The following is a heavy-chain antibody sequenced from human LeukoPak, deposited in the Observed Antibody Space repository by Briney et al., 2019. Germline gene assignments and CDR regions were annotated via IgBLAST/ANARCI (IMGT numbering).Heavy chain of an antibody. D-gene: IGHD4-11*01. CDR2: IRYDGSNK. Sequence: GGSLRLSCAASGFTFSSYGMHCVRQAPGKGLEWVAFIRYDGSNKYYADSVKGRFTISRDNSKNTLYLQMNSLRAEDTAVYYCAKDAYSNYGVAYYFDYWGQGTLLTVSS. J-gene: IGHJ4*02. CDR1: GFTFSSYG. V-gene: IGHV3-30*02. CDR3: AKDAYSNYGVAYYFDY.